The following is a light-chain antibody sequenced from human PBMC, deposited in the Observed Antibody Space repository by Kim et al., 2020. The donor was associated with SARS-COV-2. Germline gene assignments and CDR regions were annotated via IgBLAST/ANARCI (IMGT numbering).Light chain of an antibody. CDR3: FSYAGSHVV. Sequence: PGQSVTIYCTGSSSDVGGYDFVSWYQHHPGKVPELMIYDVSKRLSGGPDRFSASKSANTASLTISGLQVEDEADYYCFSYAGSHVVFGGGTQLTVL. V-gene: IGLV2-11*01. J-gene: IGLJ2*01. CDR2: DVS. CDR1: SSDVGGYDF.